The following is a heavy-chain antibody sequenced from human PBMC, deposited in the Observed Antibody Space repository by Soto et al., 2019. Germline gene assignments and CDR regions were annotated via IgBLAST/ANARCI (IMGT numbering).Heavy chain of an antibody. CDR3: AKDTYYYDSSGYSN. D-gene: IGHD3-22*01. CDR1: GFTFSSYA. J-gene: IGHJ4*02. V-gene: IGHV3-23*01. CDR2: ISGSGGST. Sequence: GGSLRLSCAASGFTFSSYAMSWVRQAPGKGLEWVSAISGSGGSTYYADSVKGRFTISRDNSKNTLYLQMNSLRAEDTAVYYCAKDTYYYDSSGYSNWGQGTLVTAPQ.